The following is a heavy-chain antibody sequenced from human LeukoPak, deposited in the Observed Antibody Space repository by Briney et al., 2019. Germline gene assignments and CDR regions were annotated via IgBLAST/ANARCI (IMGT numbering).Heavy chain of an antibody. Sequence: SETLSLTCAVYGGSFSGYYWSWIRQPPGKGLEWIGEINHSGSTNYNQSLKSRVTISVDTSKNQFSLKLSSVTAADTAVYYCARQSVAVALYNWFDPWGQGTLVTVSS. D-gene: IGHD6-19*01. V-gene: IGHV4-34*01. CDR1: GGSFSGYY. CDR2: INHSGST. J-gene: IGHJ5*02. CDR3: ARQSVAVALYNWFDP.